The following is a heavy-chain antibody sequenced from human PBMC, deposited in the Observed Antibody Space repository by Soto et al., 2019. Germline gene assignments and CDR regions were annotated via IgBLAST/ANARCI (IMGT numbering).Heavy chain of an antibody. Sequence: LSLTCTVSGGSISSGGYYWSWIRQHPGKGLEWIGYIYYSGSTYYNPSLKSRVTISVDTSKNQFSLKLSSVTAADTAVYYCARVGRLYYDFWSGYPGPFDYWGQRTLVTVSS. CDR3: ARVGRLYYDFWSGYPGPFDY. V-gene: IGHV4-31*03. CDR1: GGSISSGGYY. D-gene: IGHD3-3*01. J-gene: IGHJ4*02. CDR2: IYYSGST.